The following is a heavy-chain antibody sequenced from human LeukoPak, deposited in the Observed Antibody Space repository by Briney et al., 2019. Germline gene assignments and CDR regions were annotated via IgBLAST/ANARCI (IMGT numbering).Heavy chain of an antibody. Sequence: GGSLRLSCAASGFTFDIYGMHWVRQAPGKGLEWVAVIWYDGSDKFYADSVRGRFTISRDNSKNTLYLQMNSLRAEDTAVYYCARGFDSGYDFGYWGQGTLVTVSS. CDR3: ARGFDSGYDFGY. CDR1: GFTFDIYG. CDR2: IWYDGSDK. D-gene: IGHD5-12*01. V-gene: IGHV3-33*01. J-gene: IGHJ4*02.